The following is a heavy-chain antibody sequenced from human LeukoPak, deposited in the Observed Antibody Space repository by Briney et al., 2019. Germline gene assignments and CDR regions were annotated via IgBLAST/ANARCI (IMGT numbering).Heavy chain of an antibody. D-gene: IGHD6-6*01. J-gene: IGHJ5*02. Sequence: GGSLRLSCAASGFSFDNYWMHWVRQDPGKGLMWVSRINGIGTTTDYADSVKGRFTISRDNAKNTLYLQMNSLRAEDTAVYFCVRDREQYSSLHWFDPWGQGTLVTVPS. CDR2: INGIGTTT. V-gene: IGHV3-74*01. CDR1: GFSFDNYW. CDR3: VRDREQYSSLHWFDP.